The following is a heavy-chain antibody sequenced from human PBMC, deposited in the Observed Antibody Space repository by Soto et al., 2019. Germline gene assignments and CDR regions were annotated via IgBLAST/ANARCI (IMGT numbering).Heavy chain of an antibody. V-gene: IGHV1-69*01. D-gene: IGHD6-6*01. CDR3: AIEYSSSPPYYPIGY. Sequence: QVQLVQSGAEVKKPGSSVKVSCKASGGTFSSYSISWVRQSPGQGLEWMGGIIPIFGTANYAQKFQGRVTITADESTSTAYMELSSLRSEDTAVYYCAIEYSSSPPYYPIGYWGQGTLVTVSS. J-gene: IGHJ4*02. CDR2: IIPIFGTA. CDR1: GGTFSSYS.